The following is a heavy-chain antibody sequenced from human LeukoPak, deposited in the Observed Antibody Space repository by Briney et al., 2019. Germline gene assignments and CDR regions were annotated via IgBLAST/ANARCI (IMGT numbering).Heavy chain of an antibody. Sequence: GGSLRLSCAASGFTLSGNWMHWVRQAPGKGLVWVSRINSDGSSTSYADSVKGRFTISRDNAKNTLYLQMNSLRAEDTAVYYCARGYCGGDCYRYYFDYWGQGTLVTVSS. CDR1: GFTLSGNW. CDR2: INSDGSST. D-gene: IGHD2-21*02. J-gene: IGHJ4*02. CDR3: ARGYCGGDCYRYYFDY. V-gene: IGHV3-74*01.